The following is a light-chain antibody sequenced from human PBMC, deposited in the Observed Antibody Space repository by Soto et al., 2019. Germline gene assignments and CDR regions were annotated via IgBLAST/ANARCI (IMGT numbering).Light chain of an antibody. Sequence: QSALTQPPSASGSPGQSVTISCTGTTSDVGDYNYVSWYQHHPGKAPKLMIYEVSKRPSGVPDRFSGSKSGNTASLTVSGLQAEDEADYYCSSFAGSTLVFGTGTKLTV. J-gene: IGLJ1*01. CDR2: EVS. CDR1: TSDVGDYNY. V-gene: IGLV2-8*01. CDR3: SSFAGSTLV.